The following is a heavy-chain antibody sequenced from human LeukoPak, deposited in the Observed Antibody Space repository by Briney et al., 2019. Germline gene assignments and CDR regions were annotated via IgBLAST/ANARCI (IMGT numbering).Heavy chain of an antibody. CDR1: GYTFTSYY. D-gene: IGHD3-22*01. J-gene: IGHJ3*02. CDR2: INPSGGST. Sequence: ASVKVSCTASGYTFTSYYMHWVRQAPGQGLEWMGIINPSGGSTSYAQKFQGRVTMTRDTSTSTVYMELSSLRSEDTAVYYCASPKPGSSGYHGAFDIWGQGTMVTVSS. V-gene: IGHV1-46*01. CDR3: ASPKPGSSGYHGAFDI.